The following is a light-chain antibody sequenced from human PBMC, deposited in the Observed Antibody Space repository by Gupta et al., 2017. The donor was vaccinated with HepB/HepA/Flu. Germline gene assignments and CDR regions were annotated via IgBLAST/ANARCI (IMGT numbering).Light chain of an antibody. V-gene: IGKV3-11*01. J-gene: IGKJ2*01. CDR2: DAS. CDR3: QHRVNWPRA. Sequence: EIVLTQSPATLSLSPGERATLSCRASQSVGTSLAWYQHKPGQAPKLLIYDASNRAAGIPARFSGGGSGTDFTLTISSLEPEDFAVYYCQHRVNWPRAFGQGTKLEIK. CDR1: QSVGTS.